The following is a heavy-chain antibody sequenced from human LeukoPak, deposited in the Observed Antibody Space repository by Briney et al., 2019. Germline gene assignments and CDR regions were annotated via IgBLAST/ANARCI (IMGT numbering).Heavy chain of an antibody. J-gene: IGHJ3*02. CDR1: GGSFSGYY. CDR3: ARVFPPLGAFDI. D-gene: IGHD3-3*01. Sequence: SETLSLTCAVYGGSFSGYYWSWIREPPGKGLEWIGEINHSGSTNYNPSLKSRVTISVDTSKNQFSLKLSSVTAADTAVYYCARVFPPLGAFDIWGQGTMVTVSS. CDR2: INHSGST. V-gene: IGHV4-34*01.